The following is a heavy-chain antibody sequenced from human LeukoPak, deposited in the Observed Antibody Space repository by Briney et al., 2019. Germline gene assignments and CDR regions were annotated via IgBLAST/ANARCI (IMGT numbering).Heavy chain of an antibody. CDR2: MNPNSGNT. CDR3: ARKYSSSSLWFDP. CDR1: GYTFTSYD. D-gene: IGHD6-6*01. Sequence: ASVKASCKASGYTFTSYDINWVRQAAGQGLEWMGWMNPNSGNTGYAQKLQGRVTMTRNTSISTAYMELSSLRSEDTAVYYCARKYSSSSLWFDPWGQGTLVTVSS. J-gene: IGHJ5*02. V-gene: IGHV1-8*01.